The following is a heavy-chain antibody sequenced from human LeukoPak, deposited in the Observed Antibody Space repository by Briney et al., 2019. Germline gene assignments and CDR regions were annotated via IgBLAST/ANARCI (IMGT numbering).Heavy chain of an antibody. V-gene: IGHV1-18*01. J-gene: IGHJ4*02. CDR3: AKVSESNYDILTGYYTPYYFDY. Sequence: ASVKVSCKASGYSSTNYGISWVRQAPGQGLEWMGWIHIYRGNTNYAQKFQGRVTMTTDTSTSTVYMEVRGLRADDTAVYYCAKVSESNYDILTGYYTPYYFDYWGQGTLVTVSS. CDR1: GYSSTNYG. D-gene: IGHD3-9*01. CDR2: IHIYRGNT.